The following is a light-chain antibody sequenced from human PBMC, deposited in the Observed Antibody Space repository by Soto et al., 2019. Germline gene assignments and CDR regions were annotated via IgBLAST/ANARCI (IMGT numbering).Light chain of an antibody. CDR3: QQRSNWPPIT. CDR2: DAS. V-gene: IGKV3-11*01. Sequence: VMTQSPATLSVSPGERATLSCRASQSISSYLAWYQQKPGQAPRLLIYDASNRATGIPARFSGSGSGTDFTLTISSLEPEDFAVYYCQQRSNWPPITFGQGTRLEI. CDR1: QSISSY. J-gene: IGKJ5*01.